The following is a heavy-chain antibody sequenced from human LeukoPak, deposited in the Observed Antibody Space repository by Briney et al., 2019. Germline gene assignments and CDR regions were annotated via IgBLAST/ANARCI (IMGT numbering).Heavy chain of an antibody. Sequence: SGTLSLTCAVSGGSISSSNWWSWVRQPPGKGLEWIGEIYHSGSTNHNPSLRSRVTISVDRPKNQFSLKLSSVTAADTAVYYCARDIAAAGTHGMDVWGQGTTVTVSS. V-gene: IGHV4-4*02. J-gene: IGHJ6*02. CDR2: IYHSGST. CDR3: ARDIAAAGTHGMDV. D-gene: IGHD6-13*01. CDR1: GGSISSSNW.